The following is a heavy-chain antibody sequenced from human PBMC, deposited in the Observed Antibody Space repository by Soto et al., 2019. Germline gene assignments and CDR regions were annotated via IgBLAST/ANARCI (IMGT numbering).Heavy chain of an antibody. Sequence: PSETLSLTCAVSGASFNGYYWTWVRQPPGKGLEWIAEMNHSGSTHYNPSLQSRVTISVDTSKNHFSLKLSSVTAADTAVYYCARGAYGSGGICFYYYYWDVWPKGTRVTASS. CDR2: MNHSGST. V-gene: IGHV4-34*01. CDR3: ARGAYGSGGICFYYYYWDV. J-gene: IGHJ6*03. D-gene: IGHD2-15*01. CDR1: GASFNGYY.